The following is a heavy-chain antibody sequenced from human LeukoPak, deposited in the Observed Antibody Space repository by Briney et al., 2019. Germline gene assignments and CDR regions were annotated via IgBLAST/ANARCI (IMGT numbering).Heavy chain of an antibody. CDR2: IYHSGST. D-gene: IGHD3-3*01. CDR3: AGAVRFLTV. J-gene: IGHJ6*04. Sequence: PSETLSLTCTVSGYSISSGYYWGWIRQPPGKGLEWIGSIYHSGSTYYNPSLKSRVTISVDTSKNQFSLKLSSVTAADTAVYYCAGAVRFLTVWGKGTTVTVSS. V-gene: IGHV4-38-2*02. CDR1: GYSISSGYY.